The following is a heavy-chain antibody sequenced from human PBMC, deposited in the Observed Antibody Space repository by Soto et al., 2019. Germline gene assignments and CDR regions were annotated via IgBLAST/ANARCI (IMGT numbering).Heavy chain of an antibody. CDR1: GGTFSSYA. CDR3: ARPHLWELLKPLNLFVY. J-gene: IGHJ4*02. Sequence: QVQLVQSGAEVKKPGSSVKVSCKASGGTFSSYAISWVRQAPGQGLEWMGGIIPIFGTANYAQKFQGRVMITADESTSTAYMELSSLRSEDTAVYYCARPHLWELLKPLNLFVYWGQGTLVTVSS. V-gene: IGHV1-69*12. D-gene: IGHD1-26*01. CDR2: IIPIFGTA.